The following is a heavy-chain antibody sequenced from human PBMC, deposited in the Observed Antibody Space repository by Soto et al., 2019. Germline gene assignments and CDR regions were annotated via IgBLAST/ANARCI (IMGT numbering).Heavy chain of an antibody. CDR2: ISAYNGNT. J-gene: IGHJ5*02. Sequence: GASVKVSCKASGYTFTSYGISWVRQAPGQGLEWMGWISAYNGNTNYAQKLQGRVTMTTDTSTSTAYMELRSLRSDDTAVYYCARDTHGGYCSGGSCSRTSFDPWGQGTLVTVSS. D-gene: IGHD2-15*01. V-gene: IGHV1-18*01. CDR3: ARDTHGGYCSGGSCSRTSFDP. CDR1: GYTFTSYG.